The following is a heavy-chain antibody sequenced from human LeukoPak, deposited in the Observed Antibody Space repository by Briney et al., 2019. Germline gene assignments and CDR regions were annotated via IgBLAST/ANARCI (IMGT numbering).Heavy chain of an antibody. CDR1: GGSISSSSYY. CDR3: ARDSPSQQWLKD. J-gene: IGHJ4*02. V-gene: IGHV4-39*07. D-gene: IGHD6-19*01. CDR2: IYYSGST. Sequence: PSETLSLTCTVSGGSISSSSYYWGWIRQPPGKGLEWIGSIYYSGSTYYNPSLKSRVTISLDTSKNQFSLKLSSVTAADTAVYYCARDSPSQQWLKDWGQGTLVTVSS.